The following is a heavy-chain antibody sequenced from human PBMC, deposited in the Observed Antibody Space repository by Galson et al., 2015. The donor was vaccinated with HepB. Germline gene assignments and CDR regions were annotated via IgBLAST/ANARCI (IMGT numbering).Heavy chain of an antibody. V-gene: IGHV1-69*04. J-gene: IGHJ5*02. CDR2: IIPILNIT. CDR1: GGTLITYA. CDR3: ATGLDYDLVTGQRFDP. D-gene: IGHD3-9*01. Sequence: SVKVSCKASGGTLITYAISWVRQAPGQGLEWIGRIIPILNITDYAQKFQGRVAITADTSTNTVYMELSSLRSEDTAVFYCATGLDYDLVTGQRFDPWGQGTLVTVSS.